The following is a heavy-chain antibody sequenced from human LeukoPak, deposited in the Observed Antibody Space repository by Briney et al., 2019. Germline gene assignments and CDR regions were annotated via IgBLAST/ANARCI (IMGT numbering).Heavy chain of an antibody. Sequence: SETLSLTCTVSGGSISSSSYYWGWIRQPPGKGLEWIGSIYYSGSTYYNPSLKSRVTISVDTSKNQFSLKLSSVTAADTAVYYCARMVPLCTYCYSYYYYYMDVWGKGTTVTVSS. D-gene: IGHD2-21*01. V-gene: IGHV4-39*01. J-gene: IGHJ6*03. CDR1: GGSISSSSYY. CDR2: IYYSGST. CDR3: ARMVPLCTYCYSYYYYYMDV.